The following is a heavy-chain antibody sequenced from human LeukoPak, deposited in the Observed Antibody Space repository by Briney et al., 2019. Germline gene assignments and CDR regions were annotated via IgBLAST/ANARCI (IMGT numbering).Heavy chain of an antibody. CDR1: GVTFCSDA. CDR2: ISGSGGST. Sequence: VGSLRVSSAASGVTFCSDAMRCVRQAPGGGREWGSAISGSGGSTYYADSEKGRFTISRDNSKNTLYLQMNSLRAEDTAVYYCAKEFRATMIVVGLDPWGQGTLVTVSS. CDR3: AKEFRATMIVVGLDP. V-gene: IGHV3-23*01. J-gene: IGHJ5*02. D-gene: IGHD3-22*01.